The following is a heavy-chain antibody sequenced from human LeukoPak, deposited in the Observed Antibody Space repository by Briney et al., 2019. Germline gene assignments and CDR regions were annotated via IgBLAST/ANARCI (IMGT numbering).Heavy chain of an antibody. J-gene: IGHJ5*02. D-gene: IGHD1-26*01. CDR1: GFTFSSYS. CDR2: ISSSSSYI. V-gene: IGHV3-21*01. Sequence: PGGSLRLSCAASGFTFSSYSMNWVRQAPGEGLEWVSSISSSSSYIYYADSVKGRFTISRDNAKNSLYLQMNSLRAEDTAVYYCARDGDSGSFASNNWFDPWGQGTLVTVSS. CDR3: ARDGDSGSFASNNWFDP.